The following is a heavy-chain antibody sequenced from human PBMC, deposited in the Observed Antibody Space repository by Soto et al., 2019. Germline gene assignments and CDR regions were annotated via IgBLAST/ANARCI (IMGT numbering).Heavy chain of an antibody. Sequence: QVQLVESGGGVVQPGRSLRLSCAASGFTFSSYAMHWVRQAPGKGLEWVAVISYDGSNKYYADSVKGRFTISRDNSKNPLYLQMNSLRAEDTAVYYCARAQEWLVPIDYWGQGTLVTVSS. V-gene: IGHV3-30-3*01. J-gene: IGHJ4*02. CDR3: ARAQEWLVPIDY. CDR1: GFTFSSYA. D-gene: IGHD6-19*01. CDR2: ISYDGSNK.